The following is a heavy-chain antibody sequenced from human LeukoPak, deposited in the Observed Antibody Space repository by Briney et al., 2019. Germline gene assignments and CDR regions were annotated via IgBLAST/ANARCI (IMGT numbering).Heavy chain of an antibody. CDR3: ARGKGIAVAGTDGNFDY. J-gene: IGHJ4*02. CDR1: GYTFTGYY. CDR2: INPNSGGT. D-gene: IGHD6-19*01. V-gene: IGHV1-2*02. Sequence: ASVKLSCKASGYTFTGYYMHWVRQAPGQGLEWMGWINPNSGGTNYAQTFQGRVTMTRDTSISTAYMELSRLRSDDTAVYYCARGKGIAVAGTDGNFDYWGQGTLVTVSS.